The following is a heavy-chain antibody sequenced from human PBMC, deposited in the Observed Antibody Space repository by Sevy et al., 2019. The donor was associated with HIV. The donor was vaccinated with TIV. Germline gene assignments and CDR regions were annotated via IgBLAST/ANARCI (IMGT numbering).Heavy chain of an antibody. CDR2: FDPEDGET. V-gene: IGHV1-24*01. Sequence: ASVKVSCKVSGSTLTQLSMHWVRKAPGKGLEWMASFDPEDGETTYAQKFQGRVIMTEDTSTDTAYMQLSSLRSEDTAVYYCATTKDYYDSSAYPFDYWGQGTLVTVSS. CDR1: GSTLTQLS. D-gene: IGHD3-22*01. J-gene: IGHJ4*02. CDR3: ATTKDYYDSSAYPFDY.